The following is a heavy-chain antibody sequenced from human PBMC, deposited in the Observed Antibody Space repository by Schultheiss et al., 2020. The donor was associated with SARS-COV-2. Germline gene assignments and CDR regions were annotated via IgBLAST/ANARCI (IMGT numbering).Heavy chain of an antibody. Sequence: SETLSLTCTVSGGSISSYYWSWIRQPAGKGLEWIGRIYYSGSTNYNPSLKSRVTISVDTSKNQFSLKLSSVTAADTAVYYCARTPIFGVVITVRGAFDIWGQGTMVTVSS. D-gene: IGHD3-3*01. CDR2: IYYSGST. J-gene: IGHJ3*02. V-gene: IGHV4-4*07. CDR3: ARTPIFGVVITVRGAFDI. CDR1: GGSISSYY.